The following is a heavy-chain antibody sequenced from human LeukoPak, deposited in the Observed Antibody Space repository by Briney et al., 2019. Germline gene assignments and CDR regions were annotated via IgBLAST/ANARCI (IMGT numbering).Heavy chain of an antibody. Sequence: GGSLRLSCAASGFTFSSYSMNWVRQAPGKGLEWVSYISSSSSTIYYADSVKGRFTISRDNAKNSLYLQMNSLRAEDTAVYYCARDGYSGYNDYWGQGALVTVSS. CDR2: ISSSSSTI. J-gene: IGHJ4*02. CDR1: GFTFSSYS. V-gene: IGHV3-48*01. D-gene: IGHD5-12*01. CDR3: ARDGYSGYNDY.